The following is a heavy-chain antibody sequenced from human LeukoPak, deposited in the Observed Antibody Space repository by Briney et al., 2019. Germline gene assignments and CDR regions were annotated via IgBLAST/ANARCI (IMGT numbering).Heavy chain of an antibody. CDR1: GYSFTSYW. D-gene: IGHD3-22*01. CDR2: IYPGDSDT. V-gene: IGHV5-51*01. Sequence: GESLKISCKGSGYSFTSYWIGWVRQLPGKGLEWMGIIYPGDSDTRYSPSFQGQVSISADKSISTAYLLWSSLKASDTAMYYCARQLYDSSGYYHHDAFDIWGQGTMVTVSS. CDR3: ARQLYDSSGYYHHDAFDI. J-gene: IGHJ3*02.